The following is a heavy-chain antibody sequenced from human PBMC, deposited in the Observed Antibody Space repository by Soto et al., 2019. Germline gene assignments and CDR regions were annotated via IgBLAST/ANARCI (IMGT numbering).Heavy chain of an antibody. CDR2: IYYSGSA. D-gene: IGHD2-2*02. J-gene: IGHJ4*02. V-gene: IGHV4-31*03. CDR3: ARLPYTTTWHYFDY. Sequence: PSETLSLTCTVSGGSISSGGYYWSWIRQHPGKGLEWIGYIYYSGSAYYNPSLRSRVTISVDTSKNQFSLKLSSVTAADTAVYYCARLPYTTTWHYFDYWGQGTLVTSPQ. CDR1: GGSISSGGYY.